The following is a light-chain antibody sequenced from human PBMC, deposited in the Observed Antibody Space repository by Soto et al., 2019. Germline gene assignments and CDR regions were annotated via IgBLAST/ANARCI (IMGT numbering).Light chain of an antibody. CDR2: GAS. Sequence: EIVMTQSPATLSVSPGERATLSCRASQSVRSNLAWYQQKPGQAPRLLIYGASTRATGIPATFSGSGSGTEFTLTISRLQSEDFAVYYCQQYNNWPLTFGGGTKVEIK. CDR3: QQYNNWPLT. V-gene: IGKV3-15*01. J-gene: IGKJ4*01. CDR1: QSVRSN.